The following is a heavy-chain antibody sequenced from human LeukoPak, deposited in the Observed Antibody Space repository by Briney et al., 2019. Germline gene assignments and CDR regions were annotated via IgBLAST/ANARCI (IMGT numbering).Heavy chain of an antibody. CDR1: GGSISTNDW. Sequence: SETLSLTCTVSGGSISTNDWWSWVRQPPGKGLEWIGEIYHSGSTYSNPSLKSRVSISVDKSKNQFSLKLISVTAADTAVYYCARERQIAVVTGSTFDLWGPGALVIVSA. V-gene: IGHV4-4*02. J-gene: IGHJ3*01. CDR3: ARERQIAVVTGSTFDL. CDR2: IYHSGST. D-gene: IGHD1-14*01.